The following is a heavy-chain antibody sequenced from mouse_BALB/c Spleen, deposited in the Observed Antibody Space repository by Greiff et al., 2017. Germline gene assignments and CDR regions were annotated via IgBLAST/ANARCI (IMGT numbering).Heavy chain of an antibody. CDR3: ARCQETRTGRGYAMDY. V-gene: IGHV5-6-5*01. D-gene: IGHD3-3*01. J-gene: IGHJ4*01. Sequence: EVQGVESGGGLVKPGGSLKLSCAASGFSFSSYAMSWVRQTPEKRLEWVASISSGGSTYYPDSVKGRFTISRDNARNILYLQMSSLRSEDTAMYYCARCQETRTGRGYAMDYWGQGTSVTVSS. CDR1: GFSFSSYA. CDR2: ISSGGST.